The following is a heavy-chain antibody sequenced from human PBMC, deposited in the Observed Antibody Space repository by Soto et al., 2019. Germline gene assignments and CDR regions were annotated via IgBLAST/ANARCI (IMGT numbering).Heavy chain of an antibody. CDR3: ARDGRAMNDY. CDR1: GFTFSTYA. Sequence: GGSLRLSCAASGFTFSTYAMQWVRQAPGKGLEFVSSIGSNGGTTNYAYSVKGRFTISRDNSRDTLYLQMGSLRPEDMAVYYCARDGRAMNDYWGQGTLVTVSS. J-gene: IGHJ4*02. CDR2: IGSNGGTT. D-gene: IGHD5-18*01. V-gene: IGHV3-64*01.